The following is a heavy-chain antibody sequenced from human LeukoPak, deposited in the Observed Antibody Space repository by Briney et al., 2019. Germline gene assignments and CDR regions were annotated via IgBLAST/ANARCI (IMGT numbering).Heavy chain of an antibody. J-gene: IGHJ4*02. CDR1: GGSISSGGYY. CDR3: ARVPLNYYGSGSYYGAVLDY. V-gene: IGHV4-31*03. CDR2: IYHSRST. D-gene: IGHD3-10*01. Sequence: SETLSLTCTVSGGSISSGGYYWSWIRQHPGKGLEWIGYIYHSRSTYYNPSLKSRVTISVDRSKNQFSLKLSSVTAADTAVYYCARVPLNYYGSGSYYGAVLDYWGQGTLVTVSS.